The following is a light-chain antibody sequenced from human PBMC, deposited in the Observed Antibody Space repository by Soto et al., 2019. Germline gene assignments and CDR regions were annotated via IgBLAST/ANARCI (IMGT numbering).Light chain of an antibody. V-gene: IGKV3-15*01. CDR3: QHYSNWPPT. J-gene: IGKJ3*01. CDR2: YSS. Sequence: EVVMTQSPATLSVSPGERATLSCRASQNFQRNIAWYQQKPGQAPSLLILYSSTRATGIPARFSGSESGTEFTLTISSLQSEDFGVYYCQHYSNWPPTFGPGTKVEIK. CDR1: QNFQRN.